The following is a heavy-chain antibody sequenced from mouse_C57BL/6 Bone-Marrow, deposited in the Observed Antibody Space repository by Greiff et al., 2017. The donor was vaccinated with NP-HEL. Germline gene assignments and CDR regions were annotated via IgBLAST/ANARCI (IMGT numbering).Heavy chain of an antibody. CDR3: ARTYYDYTGYFDV. V-gene: IGHV1-66*01. D-gene: IGHD2-4*01. CDR1: GYSFTSYY. CDR2: IYPGSGNT. J-gene: IGHJ1*03. Sequence: VQRVESGPELVKPGASVKISCKASGYSFTSYYIHWVKQRPGQGLEWIGWIYPGSGNTKYNEKFKGKATLTADTSSSTAYMQLSSLTSEDSAVYYCARTYYDYTGYFDVWGTGTTVTVSS.